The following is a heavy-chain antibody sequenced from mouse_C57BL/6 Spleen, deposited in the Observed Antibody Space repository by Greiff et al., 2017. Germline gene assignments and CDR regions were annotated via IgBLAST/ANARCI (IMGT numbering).Heavy chain of an antibody. CDR3: ERVTTVVARYFDV. D-gene: IGHD1-1*01. J-gene: IGHJ1*03. Sequence: QVQLQQPGAELVRPGSSVKLSCTASGYTFTSYWMHWVKQRPIQGLEWIGNIDPSDSETHSNKKFKDKATLTVDKSSSTAYMQLSSLTSEDSAVYYGERVTTVVARYFDVGGTGTTVTVSS. CDR1: GYTFTSYW. V-gene: IGHV1-52*01. CDR2: IDPSDSET.